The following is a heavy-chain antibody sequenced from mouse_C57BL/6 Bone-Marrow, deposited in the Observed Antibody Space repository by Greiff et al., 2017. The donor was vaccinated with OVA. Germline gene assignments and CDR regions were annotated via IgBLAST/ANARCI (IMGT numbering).Heavy chain of an antibody. CDR3: ARDNPFYYDYDGLDY. D-gene: IGHD2-4*01. CDR2: ISYDGSN. V-gene: IGHV3-6*01. J-gene: IGHJ2*01. Sequence: EVQLVESGPGLVKPSQSLSLTCSVTGYSITSGYYWNWIRQFPGNKLEWMGYISYDGSNNYNPSLKNRISITRDTSKNQFFLKLNSVTTEDTATYYCARDNPFYYDYDGLDYWGQGTTLTVSS. CDR1: GYSITSGYY.